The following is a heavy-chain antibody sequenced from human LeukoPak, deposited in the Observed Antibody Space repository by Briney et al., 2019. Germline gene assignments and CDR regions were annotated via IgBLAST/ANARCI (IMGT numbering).Heavy chain of an antibody. J-gene: IGHJ4*02. V-gene: IGHV3-21*01. CDR2: ITGSGPYM. CDR3: ARGLAKFDY. D-gene: IGHD3-3*02. CDR1: GFTFSTFA. Sequence: PGGSLRLSCAASGFTFSTFAMHWVRLSPGKGLEWVSSITGSGPYMLYADSVKHRFTISRDNAKNSLYLQMNSLRAEDTAVYYCARGLAKFDYWGQGTLVTVSS.